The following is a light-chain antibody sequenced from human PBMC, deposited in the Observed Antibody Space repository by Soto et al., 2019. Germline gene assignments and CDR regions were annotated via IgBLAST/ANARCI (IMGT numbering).Light chain of an antibody. V-gene: IGKV1-12*01. Sequence: DIHMTHSPSSVSASLGDIVTITCRSSQAIDSWLAWYQQKPGEAPKLLIFTGSLLHSGVPPRFSGSGAGTDFTLTISSLQPEDFATYYCQQTLTFPQTFGQGPKVDI. CDR1: QAIDSW. CDR3: QQTLTFPQT. J-gene: IGKJ1*01. CDR2: TGS.